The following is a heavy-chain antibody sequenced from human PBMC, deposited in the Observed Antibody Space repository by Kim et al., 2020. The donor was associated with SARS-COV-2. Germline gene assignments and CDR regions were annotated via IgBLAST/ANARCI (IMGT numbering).Heavy chain of an antibody. CDR3: ARDSAPFGGGRLQWRDAFDI. V-gene: IGHV4-59*13. CDR1: GGSISSYY. CDR2: IYYSGST. J-gene: IGHJ3*02. Sequence: SETLSLTCTVSGGSISSYYWSWIRQPPGKGLEWIGYIYYSGSTNYNPSLKSRVTISVDTSKNQFSLKLSSVTAADTAVYYCARDSAPFGGGRLQWRDAFDIWGQGTMVTVSS. D-gene: IGHD3-16*01.